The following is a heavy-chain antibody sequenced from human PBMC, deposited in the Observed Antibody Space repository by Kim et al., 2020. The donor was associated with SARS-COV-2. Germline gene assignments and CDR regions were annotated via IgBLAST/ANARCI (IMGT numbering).Heavy chain of an antibody. Sequence: SPSFQGQVTISADESISTAYLQWSSLKASDTAMYYCARRYCSGGSCYADNWGQGTLVTVSS. J-gene: IGHJ4*02. V-gene: IGHV5-51*01. D-gene: IGHD2-15*01. CDR3: ARRYCSGGSCYADN.